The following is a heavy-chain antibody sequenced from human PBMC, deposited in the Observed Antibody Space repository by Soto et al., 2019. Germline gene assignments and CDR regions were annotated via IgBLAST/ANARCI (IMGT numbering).Heavy chain of an antibody. Sequence: GGSLRLSCAASGFTVSSNYMSWVRQAPGKGLEWVSVIYSGGSTYYADSVKGRFTISRHNSKNTLYLQMNSLRAEDTAVYYCARGGRGLRPSRARSESYYYYYMDVWGKGTTVTVSS. CDR2: IYSGGST. J-gene: IGHJ6*03. V-gene: IGHV3-53*04. CDR1: GFTVSSNY. CDR3: ARGGRGLRPSRARSESYYYYYMDV. D-gene: IGHD4-17*01.